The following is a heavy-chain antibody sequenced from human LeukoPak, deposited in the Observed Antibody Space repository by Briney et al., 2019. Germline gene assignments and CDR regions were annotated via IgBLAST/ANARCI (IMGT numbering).Heavy chain of an antibody. Sequence: SETLSLTCTVSGGSISSYYWSWIRQPPGKGLEWIGYIYYSGSTNYNPSLKSRVTISVDTSKNQFSLKLSSVTAADTAVYYCARGSLLRFLEWPPRRTNNAFDIWGQGTMVTVSS. J-gene: IGHJ3*02. D-gene: IGHD3-3*01. CDR3: ARGSLLRFLEWPPRRTNNAFDI. CDR1: GGSISSYY. CDR2: IYYSGST. V-gene: IGHV4-59*01.